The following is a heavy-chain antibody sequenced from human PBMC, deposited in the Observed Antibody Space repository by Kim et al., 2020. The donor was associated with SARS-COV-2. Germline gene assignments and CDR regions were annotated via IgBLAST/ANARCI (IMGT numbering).Heavy chain of an antibody. CDR3: AKDITRYGGVPGY. D-gene: IGHD3-16*01. CDR1: GFTFDDYA. J-gene: IGHJ4*02. Sequence: GGSLRLSCAASGFTFDDYAMHWVRQAPGKGLEWVSGISWNSGSIGYADSVKGRLTIARDNAKNSLYLQMNSLRAEDTALYYCAKDITRYGGVPGYWGQGTLVTVSS. V-gene: IGHV3-9*01. CDR2: ISWNSGSI.